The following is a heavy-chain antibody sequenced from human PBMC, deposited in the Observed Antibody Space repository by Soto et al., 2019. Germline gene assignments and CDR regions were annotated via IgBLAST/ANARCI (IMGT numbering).Heavy chain of an antibody. J-gene: IGHJ6*02. CDR3: SRRLKLVSAYYGMDV. Sequence: QSLSVTCAISGAGVSSTSAAWNWIRRSPSRGLEWLGRTFYRSKWYYDYAVSVKSRITINPDTSKNQFSLQLNSVTPEDTAVYYCSRRLKLVSAYYGMDVWGQGTTVTVSS. CDR2: TFYRSKWYY. CDR1: GAGVSSTSAA. D-gene: IGHD3-16*01. V-gene: IGHV6-1*01.